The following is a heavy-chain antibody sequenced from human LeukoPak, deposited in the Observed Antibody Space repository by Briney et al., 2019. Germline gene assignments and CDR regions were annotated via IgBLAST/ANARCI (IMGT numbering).Heavy chain of an antibody. Sequence: ASVKVSCKASGYTFTSYYMHWVRQAPGQGLEWMGIINPSGGSTSYAQKFQGRVTMTRDMSTSTVYMELSSLRSEDTAVYYCAREWGRGTYYYDSSGKKDAFDIWGQGTMVTVSS. J-gene: IGHJ3*02. CDR1: GYTFTSYY. CDR2: INPSGGST. D-gene: IGHD3-22*01. CDR3: AREWGRGTYYYDSSGKKDAFDI. V-gene: IGHV1-46*01.